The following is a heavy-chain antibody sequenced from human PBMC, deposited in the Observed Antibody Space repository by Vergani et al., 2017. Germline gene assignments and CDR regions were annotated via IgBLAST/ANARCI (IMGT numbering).Heavy chain of an antibody. CDR2: IHPADSDT. CDR3: ARLYGRDSSGSKYCDY. J-gene: IGHJ4*02. D-gene: IGHD3-22*01. Sequence: EVKLVQSGAEVKKPGESLKISCQISGYSFTNYWIGWVRQMPGKGLEWMGIIHPADSDTRYSPSFQGQVTISVDKSSSTAYLQRSSLRASDSAMYYCARLYGRDSSGSKYCDYWGQGTLVTVSS. CDR1: GYSFTNYW. V-gene: IGHV5-51*01.